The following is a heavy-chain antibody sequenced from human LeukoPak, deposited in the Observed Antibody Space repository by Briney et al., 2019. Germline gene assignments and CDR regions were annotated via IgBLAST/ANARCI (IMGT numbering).Heavy chain of an antibody. CDR2: IIPIFGTA. CDR3: ARGQVGVAGDY. CDR1: GGTFSSYA. J-gene: IGHJ4*02. V-gene: IGHV1-69*13. Sequence: GASVTVSCKASGGTFSSYAISWVRQAPGQGLEWMGGIIPIFGTANYAQKFQGRVTITADESTSTAYMELSSLRSEDTAVYYCARGQVGVAGDYWGQGTLVTVSS. D-gene: IGHD6-19*01.